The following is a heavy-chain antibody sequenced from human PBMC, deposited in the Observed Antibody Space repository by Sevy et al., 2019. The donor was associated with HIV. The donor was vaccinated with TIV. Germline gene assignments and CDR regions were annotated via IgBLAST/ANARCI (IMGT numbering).Heavy chain of an antibody. CDR1: GDSISSGDSF. V-gene: IGHV4-61*02. Sequence: SETLSLTCSVSGDSISSGDSFWSWIRQPAGRGLEWIGRICASGRTMYNPSLKSRVTLSVDTSKNQFSLELTSVTAADTAVYYCARDGIKRDYYYATDVWGQGTPVTVSS. J-gene: IGHJ6*02. CDR2: ICASGRT. D-gene: IGHD1-26*01. CDR3: ARDGIKRDYYYATDV.